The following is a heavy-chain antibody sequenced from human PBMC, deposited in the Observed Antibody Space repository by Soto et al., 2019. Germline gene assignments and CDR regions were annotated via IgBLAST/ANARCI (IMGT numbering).Heavy chain of an antibody. CDR3: AILAAAGTSVDY. Sequence: ASVKFSCKASGYTFTSYAMHWLRQAPGQRLEWMGWINAGHGNTKYSQQYQGRVTITRDTPASTAYMELSSLRSEDTAVYYCAILAAAGTSVDYWGQGNLVTVSS. J-gene: IGHJ4*02. CDR2: INAGHGNT. D-gene: IGHD6-13*01. V-gene: IGHV1-3*01. CDR1: GYTFTSYA.